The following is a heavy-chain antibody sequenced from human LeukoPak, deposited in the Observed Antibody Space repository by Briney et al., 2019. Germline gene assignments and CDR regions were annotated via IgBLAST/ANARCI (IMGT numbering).Heavy chain of an antibody. CDR3: AKDLSSGSYPGY. D-gene: IGHD3-10*01. CDR2: ISNDGKYI. CDR1: GFTFSSYS. J-gene: IGHJ4*02. Sequence: GGSLRLSCAASGFTFSSYSMNWVRQAPGKGLEWVSSISNDGKYIYYADSVKGRFTISRDNAKSSLYLQMNSLRAEDTAVYYCAKDLSSGSYPGYWGQGTLVTVSS. V-gene: IGHV3-21*01.